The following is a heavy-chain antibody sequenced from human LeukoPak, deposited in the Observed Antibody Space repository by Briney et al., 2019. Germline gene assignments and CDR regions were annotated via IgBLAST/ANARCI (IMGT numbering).Heavy chain of an antibody. D-gene: IGHD3-16*01. J-gene: IGHJ4*02. CDR3: ARDPWGQTGYFDY. CDR2: IYYSGST. Sequence: KPSETLSLTCTVSGGSISSYYWRWIRQPPGKGLEWIGYIYYSGSTNYNPSLKSRVTISVDTSKNQFSLKLSSVTAADTAVYYCARDPWGQTGYFDYWGQGTLVTVSS. CDR1: GGSISSYY. V-gene: IGHV4-59*01.